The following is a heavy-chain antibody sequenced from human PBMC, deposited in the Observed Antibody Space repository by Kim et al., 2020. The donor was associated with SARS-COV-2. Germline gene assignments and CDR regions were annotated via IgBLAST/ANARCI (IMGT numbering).Heavy chain of an antibody. V-gene: IGHV4-34*01. D-gene: IGHD4-17*01. Sequence: YNPSLKSRVTISVDTSKNQFSLKLSSVTAADTAVYYCARGRGDYDGPFDYWGQGTLVTVSS. CDR3: ARGRGDYDGPFDY. J-gene: IGHJ4*02.